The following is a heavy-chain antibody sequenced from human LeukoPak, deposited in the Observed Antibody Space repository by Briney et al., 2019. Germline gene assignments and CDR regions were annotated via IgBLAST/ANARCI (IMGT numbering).Heavy chain of an antibody. CDR1: GFTFSSYE. CDR2: ISSSGSTI. J-gene: IGHJ4*02. Sequence: GGSLRLSCAASGFTFSSYEMNWVRQAPGKGLEWVSYISSSGSTIYYADSVKGRFTISRDNAKNSLYLQMNSLRAEDTAVYYCARVGRAAAGGGRFDYWGQGTLVTVSS. CDR3: ARVGRAAAGGGRFDY. D-gene: IGHD6-13*01. V-gene: IGHV3-48*03.